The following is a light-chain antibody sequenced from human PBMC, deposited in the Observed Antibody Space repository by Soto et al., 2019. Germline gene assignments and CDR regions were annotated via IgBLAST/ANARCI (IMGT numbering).Light chain of an antibody. Sequence: DVVVTQSPLSLPVTPGEPSSISCRSSQSLLHSNGYNYLDWYLQKPGQSPQLLIYLGSNRASGVPDRFSGSGSGTDFTLKMIRVDAEDVGVYYCMQALQTPLTFRGGTKVDIK. CDR3: MQALQTPLT. V-gene: IGKV2-28*01. J-gene: IGKJ4*01. CDR1: QSLLHSNGYNY. CDR2: LGS.